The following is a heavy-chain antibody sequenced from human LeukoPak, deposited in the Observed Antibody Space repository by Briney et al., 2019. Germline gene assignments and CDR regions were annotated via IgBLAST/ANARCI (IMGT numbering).Heavy chain of an antibody. CDR2: INPQSGDT. V-gene: IGHV1-2*02. CDR3: ASDPLYYDSSTYYSTYNWFDT. D-gene: IGHD3-22*01. CDR1: GYTFTGYY. Sequence: ASVKVSCKASGYTFTGYYIHWVRQAPGQGGEGVGWINPQSGDTKFAQKFQGGVAITRDRYINTAYMELSRLRSDDTAVFYCASDPLYYDSSTYYSTYNWFDTWGQGTLVTVSS. J-gene: IGHJ5*02.